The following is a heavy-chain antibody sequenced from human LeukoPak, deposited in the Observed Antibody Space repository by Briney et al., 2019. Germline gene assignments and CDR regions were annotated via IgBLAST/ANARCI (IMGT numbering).Heavy chain of an antibody. J-gene: IGHJ5*02. CDR2: IYYSGST. V-gene: IGHV4-39*01. CDR3: ARPKGGGNSNWFDP. CDR1: GGSISSSSYY. D-gene: IGHD2-21*02. Sequence: PSETLSLTCTVSGGSISSSSYYWGWIRQPPGKGLEWIGSIYYSGSTYYDPSLKSRVTISVDTSKNQFSLKLSSVTAADTAVCYCARPKGGGNSNWFDPWGQGTLVTVSS.